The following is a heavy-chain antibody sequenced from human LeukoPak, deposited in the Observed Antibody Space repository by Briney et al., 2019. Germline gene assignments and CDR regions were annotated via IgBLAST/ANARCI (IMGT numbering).Heavy chain of an antibody. J-gene: IGHJ1*01. Sequence: GGSLRLSCAASGFTFSSYAMHWVRQAPGKGLEWVAVISYDGSNKYYADSVKGRFTISRDNSKNTLYLQMNSLRAEDTAVYYCARDIGSGSYYGYFQHWGQGTLVAVSS. CDR3: ARDIGSGSYYGYFQH. CDR1: GFTFSSYA. D-gene: IGHD1-26*01. CDR2: ISYDGSNK. V-gene: IGHV3-30*04.